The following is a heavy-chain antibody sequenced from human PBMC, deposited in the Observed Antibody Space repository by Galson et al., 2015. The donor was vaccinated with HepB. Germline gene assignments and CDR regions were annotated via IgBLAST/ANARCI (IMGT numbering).Heavy chain of an antibody. J-gene: IGHJ5*02. V-gene: IGHV3-7*03. D-gene: IGHD6-13*01. Sequence: SLRLSCAASGFTFSSFWMSWLRHTPGKGLEWVANIKQDGIEKQYVDSVEGRFTISRDNAGNSLYLQMNSLRAEDTAVYYCAKNLWQQMVYCASWGQGTLVTVSS. CDR2: IKQDGIEK. CDR1: GFTFSSFW. CDR3: AKNLWQQMVYCAS.